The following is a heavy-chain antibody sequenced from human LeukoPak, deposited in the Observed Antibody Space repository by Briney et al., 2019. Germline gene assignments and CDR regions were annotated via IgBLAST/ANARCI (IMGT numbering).Heavy chain of an antibody. CDR3: TTEGEDYYDSPTPPFDY. J-gene: IGHJ4*02. D-gene: IGHD3-22*01. Sequence: PGGSLRLSCAASGFTFNNDWMNWVRQAPGKGLEWVGRIKSKIDGGATDYAAPVKGRFTISRDDSKNTLYLQMNSLKTEDTAVYYCTTEGEDYYDSPTPPFDYWGQGTLVTVSS. CDR1: GFTFNNDW. V-gene: IGHV3-15*07. CDR2: IKSKIDGGAT.